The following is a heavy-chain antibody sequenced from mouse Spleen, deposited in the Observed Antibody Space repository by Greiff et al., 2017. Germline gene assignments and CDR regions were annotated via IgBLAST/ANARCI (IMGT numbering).Heavy chain of an antibody. J-gene: IGHJ4*01. CDR3: ARHGGYAMDY. Sequence: EVKLMESGGGLVKLGGSLKLSCAASGFTFSSYAMSWVRQTPEKRLEWVATISSGGGNTYYPDSVKGRFTISRDNAKNTLYLQMSSLKSEDTAMYYCARHGGYAMDYWGQGTSVTVSS. CDR1: GFTFSSYA. CDR2: ISSGGGNT. V-gene: IGHV5-9*04.